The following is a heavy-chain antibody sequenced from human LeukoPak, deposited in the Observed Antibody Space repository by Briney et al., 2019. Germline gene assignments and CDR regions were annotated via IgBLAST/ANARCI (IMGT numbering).Heavy chain of an antibody. D-gene: IGHD6-13*01. Sequence: SETLSLTCAVYGYSLTNHYWIWIRQPPGKGLEWIGEILHTGSTNYNPSFQSRVTISVDTSKDQFFLNLTSVTAADTAVFYCAGGPAAVHPWGQGTLVTVSS. J-gene: IGHJ5*02. CDR3: AGGPAAVHP. CDR1: GYSLTNHY. V-gene: IGHV4-34*12. CDR2: ILHTGST.